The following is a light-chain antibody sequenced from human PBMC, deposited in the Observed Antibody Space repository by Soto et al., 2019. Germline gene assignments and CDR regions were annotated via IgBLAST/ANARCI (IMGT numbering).Light chain of an antibody. CDR3: QQYYSSWT. V-gene: IGKV1-5*01. J-gene: IGKJ1*01. Sequence: QMTQSPGTLSASVGDRVTITCRASQSVGYWLALYQQKPGKAAQFLIYDAANLHDGVPSRFSGSGSGTEFTLTISGLQPDDFASYYCQQYYSSWTFGQGTKVDIK. CDR1: QSVGYW. CDR2: DAA.